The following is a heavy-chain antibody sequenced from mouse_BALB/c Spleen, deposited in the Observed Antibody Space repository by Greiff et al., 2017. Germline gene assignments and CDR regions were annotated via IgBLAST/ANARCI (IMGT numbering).Heavy chain of an antibody. CDR3: ARGYGNYHPSNWYFDV. V-gene: IGHV1-12*01. J-gene: IGHJ1*01. D-gene: IGHD2-1*01. CDR2: IYPGNGDT. CDR1: GYTFTSYN. Sequence: QVQLQQPGAELVKPGASVKMSCKASGYTFTSYNMHWVKQTPGQGLEWIGAIYPGNGDTSYNQKFKGKATLTADKSSSTAYMQLSSLTSEDSAVYYCARGYGNYHPSNWYFDVWGAGTTVTVSS.